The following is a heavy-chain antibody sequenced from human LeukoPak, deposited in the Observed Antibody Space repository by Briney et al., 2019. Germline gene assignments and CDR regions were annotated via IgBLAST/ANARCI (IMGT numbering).Heavy chain of an antibody. D-gene: IGHD5-18*01. V-gene: IGHV3-48*03. CDR3: ARRYRYGSFDDY. CDR2: ISSSGSTI. CDR1: GFTFSSYE. Sequence: GGSLRLSCAASGFTFSSYEMNWVRQAPGKGPEWVSYISSSGSTIYYADSVKGRFTISRDTAKHSLYLQMNGLRAEDTAVYYCARRYRYGSFDDYWGQGTLVTVSS. J-gene: IGHJ4*02.